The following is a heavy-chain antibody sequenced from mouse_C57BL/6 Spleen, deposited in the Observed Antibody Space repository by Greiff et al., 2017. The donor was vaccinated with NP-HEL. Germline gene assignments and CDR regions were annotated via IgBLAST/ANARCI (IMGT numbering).Heavy chain of an antibody. CDR3: ARLFGYDYFDY. D-gene: IGHD2-2*01. J-gene: IGHJ2*01. Sequence: QVQLQQSGAELVKPGASVKLSCKASGYTFTSYWMHWVKQRPGQGLEWIGMIHPNSGSTNYNEKFKSKATLTVDKSSSTAYMQLSSLTSEDSAVYYCARLFGYDYFDYWGQGTTLTVSS. CDR2: IHPNSGST. CDR1: GYTFTSYW. V-gene: IGHV1-64*01.